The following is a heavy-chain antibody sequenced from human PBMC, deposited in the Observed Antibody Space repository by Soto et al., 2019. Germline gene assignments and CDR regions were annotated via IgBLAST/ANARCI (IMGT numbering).Heavy chain of an antibody. D-gene: IGHD5-12*01. Sequence: QVQLVQSGGEVKKPGSSVKVSCKASGDTFTHHLFNWVRQAPGQGLEWMGGLISLFGTPNYSQRFQGRVTITADESTATSYMELSSLRSEDTAVYYCARDLGSGYDPGDYWGQGTLVTVSS. V-gene: IGHV1-69*12. CDR1: GDTFTHHL. CDR3: ARDLGSGYDPGDY. CDR2: LISLFGTP. J-gene: IGHJ4*02.